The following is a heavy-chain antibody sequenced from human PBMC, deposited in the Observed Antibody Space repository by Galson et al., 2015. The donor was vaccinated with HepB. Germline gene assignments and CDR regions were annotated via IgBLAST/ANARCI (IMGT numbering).Heavy chain of an antibody. Sequence: SLRLSCAASGFSVTSNYMNWVRQAPGKGLEWVSTIYGGGNTYYADSVKGRFIISRDNSKNTLYLQMDSLRADDTAVYYCAQLGTGYWGQGTLVTVSS. J-gene: IGHJ4*02. D-gene: IGHD7-27*01. V-gene: IGHV3-66*01. CDR2: IYGGGNT. CDR1: GFSVTSNY. CDR3: AQLGTGY.